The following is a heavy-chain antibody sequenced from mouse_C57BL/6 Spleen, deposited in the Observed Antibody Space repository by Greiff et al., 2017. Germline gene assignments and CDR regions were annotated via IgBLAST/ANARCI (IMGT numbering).Heavy chain of an antibody. V-gene: IGHV1-83*01. CDR1: YTFTDYYM. CDR3: RYAPFDY. CDR2: YPGSGNTY. Sequence: VQLQESGPELVKPGASVKMSCKASGYTFTDYYMHWVKQKPGKGLEWIGEIYPGSGNTYYNEKFKGKATLTADTSSSTAYMQLSSLTSEDSAVYCCARYAPFDYWGQGTTLTVSS. J-gene: IGHJ2*01.